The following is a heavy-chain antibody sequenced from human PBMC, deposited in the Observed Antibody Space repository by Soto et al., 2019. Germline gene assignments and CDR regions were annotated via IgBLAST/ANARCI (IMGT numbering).Heavy chain of an antibody. CDR2: IDPSDSYI. D-gene: IGHD3-22*01. CDR1: GYSFTNYW. CDR3: ARHPDHYDRDY. Sequence: PGESLKISCKASGYSFTNYWMSWIRQVPGKGLEWMGRIDPSDSYINYSPPFQGHVTISVDKSTSTLYLQWGSLRASDTAIYYCARHPDHYDRDYWGQGTLVTVSS. J-gene: IGHJ4*02. V-gene: IGHV5-10-1*01.